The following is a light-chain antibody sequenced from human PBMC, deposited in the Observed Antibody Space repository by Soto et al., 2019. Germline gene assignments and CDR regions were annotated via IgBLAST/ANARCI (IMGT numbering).Light chain of an antibody. CDR3: HQYGGSPRT. Sequence: EIVLTQSPATLSLSPGERATLSCRASQSVSGSYLAWYQQKPGQAPRLLIYGASIRATGIPDRFSGSGSGTDFTLTISRLEPEDFAVYYCHQYGGSPRTFGQGTKVEIK. CDR1: QSVSGSY. J-gene: IGKJ1*01. CDR2: GAS. V-gene: IGKV3-20*01.